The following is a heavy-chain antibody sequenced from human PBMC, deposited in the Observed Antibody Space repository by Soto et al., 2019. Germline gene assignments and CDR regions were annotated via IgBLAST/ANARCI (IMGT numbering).Heavy chain of an antibody. D-gene: IGHD1-26*01. J-gene: IGHJ4*02. CDR1: GFPFSSYG. Sequence: PGGSLSLSCAAAGFPFSSYGMHWVRQAPGKGLEWVAVISYDGSNKYYADSVKGRFTISRDNSKNTLYLQMNSLRAEDTAVYYCAKDQSGSYEGVVDYWGQGTLVTVSS. CDR2: ISYDGSNK. CDR3: AKDQSGSYEGVVDY. V-gene: IGHV3-30*18.